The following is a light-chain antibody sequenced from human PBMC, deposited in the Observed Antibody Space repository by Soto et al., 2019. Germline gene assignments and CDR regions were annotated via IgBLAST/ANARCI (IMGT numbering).Light chain of an antibody. Sequence: QSALTQPHSVSGSPGQSVTISCTGSMNNIGYFNHVSWYQQHPNRAPRLIIYDVTERPSGVPDRFSGSKSANTASLTISGLQAEDEAAYFCCSYATSYTYVFGTGTKVTVL. CDR1: MNNIGYFNH. V-gene: IGLV2-11*01. J-gene: IGLJ1*01. CDR3: CSYATSYTYV. CDR2: DVT.